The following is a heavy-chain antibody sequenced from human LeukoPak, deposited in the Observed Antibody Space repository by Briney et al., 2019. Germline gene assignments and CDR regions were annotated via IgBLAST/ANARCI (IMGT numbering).Heavy chain of an antibody. V-gene: IGHV3-23*01. J-gene: IGHJ4*02. Sequence: GGSLRLSCAASGFTFSSYAMSWVRQAPGKGLEWVSAISGSGGSTYYADSVKGRFAISRDNSKNTLYLQMNSLRAEDTAVYYCATPYDSSGYYSFDYWGQGTLVTVSS. CDR2: ISGSGGST. CDR3: ATPYDSSGYYSFDY. D-gene: IGHD3-22*01. CDR1: GFTFSSYA.